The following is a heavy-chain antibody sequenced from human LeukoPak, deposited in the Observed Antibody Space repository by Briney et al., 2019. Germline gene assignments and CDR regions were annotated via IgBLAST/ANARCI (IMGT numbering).Heavy chain of an antibody. CDR3: AKGSPPVGLGYCSGGSCYSQFDY. CDR2: ISGSGGST. D-gene: IGHD2-15*01. V-gene: IGHV3-23*01. CDR1: GFTFGSYA. J-gene: IGHJ4*02. Sequence: PGGSPRLSCAASGFTFGSYAMSWVRQAPGKGLEWVSAISGSGGSTYYADSVKGRFTISRDNSKNTLYLQMNSLRAEDTAVYYCAKGSPPVGLGYCSGGSCYSQFDYWGQGTLVTVSS.